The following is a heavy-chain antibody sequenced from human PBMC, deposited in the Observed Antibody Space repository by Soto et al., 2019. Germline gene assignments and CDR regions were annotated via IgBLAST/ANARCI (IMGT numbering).Heavy chain of an antibody. V-gene: IGHV4-59*01. CDR2: IYYSRST. CDR3: ARDFTGDYYFDY. Sequence: SETLSLTCTVPGGSISSYYWSWIRQPPGKGLEWIGYIYYSRSTYYNPSLKSRVTISVDTSKNQFSLKLTSVTAADTAVYYCARDFTGDYYFDYWGQGALVTVSS. CDR1: GGSISSYY. D-gene: IGHD4-17*01. J-gene: IGHJ4*02.